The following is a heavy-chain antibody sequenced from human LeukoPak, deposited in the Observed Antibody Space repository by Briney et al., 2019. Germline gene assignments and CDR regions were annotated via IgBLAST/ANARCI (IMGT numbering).Heavy chain of an antibody. D-gene: IGHD5-24*01. J-gene: IGHJ4*02. V-gene: IGHV4-34*01. Sequence: LKPSETLSLTCAVYGGSFIGYYWSWIRQPPGKGPEWIGEINHSGSTNYNPSLKSRVTISVDTSKNQFSLKLSSVTAADTAVYYCARSRGRGDGYNPWGQGTLVTVSS. CDR1: GGSFIGYY. CDR3: ARSRGRGDGYNP. CDR2: INHSGST.